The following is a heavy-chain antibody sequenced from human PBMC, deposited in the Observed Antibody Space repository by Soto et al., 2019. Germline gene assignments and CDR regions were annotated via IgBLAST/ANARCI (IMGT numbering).Heavy chain of an antibody. Sequence: ASVKVSCKASGYTFTSYGISWVRQAPGQGLEWMGWISAYNGNTNYAQKLQGRVTMTTHTSTSTAYMELRSLRSDDTAVYYCAISVVAASNFDYWGQGTLVTVSS. CDR2: ISAYNGNT. D-gene: IGHD2-15*01. CDR3: AISVVAASNFDY. CDR1: GYTFTSYG. V-gene: IGHV1-18*01. J-gene: IGHJ4*02.